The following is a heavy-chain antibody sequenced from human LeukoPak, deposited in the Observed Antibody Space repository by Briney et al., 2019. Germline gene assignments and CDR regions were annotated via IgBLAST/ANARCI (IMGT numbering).Heavy chain of an antibody. V-gene: IGHV4-31*02. CDR3: ARGVRWLQLSYFDY. J-gene: IGHJ4*02. CDR2: IYYSGST. Sequence: SFSGYAMSWVRQAPGKGLEWIGYIYYSGSTYYNPSLKSRVTISVDTSKNQFSLKLSSVTAADTAVYYCARGVRWLQLSYFDYWGQGTLVTVSS. D-gene: IGHD5-24*01. CDR1: SFSGYA.